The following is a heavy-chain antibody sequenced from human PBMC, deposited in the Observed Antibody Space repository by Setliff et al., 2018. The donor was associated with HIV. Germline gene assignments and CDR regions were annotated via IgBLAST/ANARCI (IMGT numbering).Heavy chain of an antibody. V-gene: IGHV4-61*02. CDR3: ARGASMIFGVAIPFSFYYYMDV. J-gene: IGHJ6*03. Sequence: PSETLSLTCTVSGGSISSGSYYWSWIRQPAGKGLEWIGRIYTSGSTNYNPSLKSRVTISLDTSKNQFSLKLSSVTAADTAVYSCARGASMIFGVAIPFSFYYYMDVWGKGTTVTVSS. CDR2: IYTSGST. D-gene: IGHD3-3*01. CDR1: GGSISSGSYY.